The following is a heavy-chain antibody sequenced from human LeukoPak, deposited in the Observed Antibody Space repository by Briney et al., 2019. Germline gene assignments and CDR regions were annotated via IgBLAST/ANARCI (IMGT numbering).Heavy chain of an antibody. J-gene: IGHJ5*02. CDR2: IYNSGST. Sequence: SETLSLTCAVYGGSFSGYYWGWIRQAPGKGLEWIGSIYNSGSTYYNPSLKSRVTISVDMSKNQFSLKMSSVTAADTAVYYCARAYSSSWYWNWFDPWGQGTLVTVSS. CDR3: ARAYSSSWYWNWFDP. V-gene: IGHV4-38-2*01. CDR1: GGSFSGYY. D-gene: IGHD6-13*01.